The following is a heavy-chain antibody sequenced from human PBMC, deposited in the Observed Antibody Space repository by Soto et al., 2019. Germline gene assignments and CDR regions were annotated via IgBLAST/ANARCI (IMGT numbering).Heavy chain of an antibody. V-gene: IGHV3-23*01. CDR1: GFSFIDYA. CDR2: IGGRGGNA. D-gene: IGHD2-21*02. J-gene: IGHJ5*02. CDR3: AKARHSGDFAGSYDS. Sequence: GGSLRLSCAASGFSFIDYAINWVRQVPGRGLEYVAGIGGRGGNAFYADSMKGRFSISRDNSKNTVYLHMQNLRVDDSAMYYCAKARHSGDFAGSYDSWGQGTMATVYS.